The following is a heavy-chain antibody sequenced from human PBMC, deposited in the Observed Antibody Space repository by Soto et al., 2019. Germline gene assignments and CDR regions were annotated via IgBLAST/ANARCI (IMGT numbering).Heavy chain of an antibody. CDR3: ARDLSGGSSYYEFDS. J-gene: IGHJ4*02. V-gene: IGHV4-59*01. D-gene: IGHD2-15*01. Sequence: SETLSLTCTISGDSIKSSYWSWVRQPPGKGLEWIGSVYFSGTTNSNPSLESRVTISADTSKNQFSLKVVSVTPSDTAVYFCARDLSGGSSYYEFDSWGPGTLVTVSS. CDR1: GDSIKSSY. CDR2: VYFSGTT.